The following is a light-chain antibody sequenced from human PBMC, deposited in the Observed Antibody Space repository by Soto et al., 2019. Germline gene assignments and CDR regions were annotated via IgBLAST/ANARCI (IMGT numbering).Light chain of an antibody. Sequence: EIVMTQSPATLSVSPGERATISCRASQSVSSNLAWYQQKPGQAPRLLIYGASTRATGIPARFSGSGSGTDFTLTIISLQSEDFAVYYCQQYNNWPRTFGQGTKVDIK. CDR3: QQYNNWPRT. CDR1: QSVSSN. CDR2: GAS. V-gene: IGKV3-15*01. J-gene: IGKJ1*01.